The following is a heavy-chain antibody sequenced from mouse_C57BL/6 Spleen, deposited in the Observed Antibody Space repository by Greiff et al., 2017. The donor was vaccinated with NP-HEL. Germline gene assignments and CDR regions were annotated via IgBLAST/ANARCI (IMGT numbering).Heavy chain of an antibody. D-gene: IGHD2-2*01. Sequence: DVQLVESGGGLVKPGGSLKLSCAASGFTFSSYAMSWVRQTPEKRLEWVATISDGGSYTYYPDNVKGRFTISRDNAKNNRYLQMSHLKSEDTAMYYCARDTLMVTTHYYAMDYWGQGTSVTVSS. CDR1: GFTFSSYA. V-gene: IGHV5-4*01. J-gene: IGHJ4*01. CDR3: ARDTLMVTTHYYAMDY. CDR2: ISDGGSYT.